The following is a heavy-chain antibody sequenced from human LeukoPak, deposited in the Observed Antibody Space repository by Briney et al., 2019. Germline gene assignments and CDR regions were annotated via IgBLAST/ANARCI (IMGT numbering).Heavy chain of an antibody. CDR2: ITSRSSYI. Sequence: PGGSLRLSCAVSEFTFSDHYMDWVRQAPGKGLEWVSSITSRSSYIYYADSVKGRFTISRDNAKNSLYLQMNSLRAEDTAMYYCAREAGIVGVTLVPFDIWGQGTMVTVSS. J-gene: IGHJ3*02. D-gene: IGHD1-26*01. V-gene: IGHV3-21*01. CDR1: EFTFSDHY. CDR3: AREAGIVGVTLVPFDI.